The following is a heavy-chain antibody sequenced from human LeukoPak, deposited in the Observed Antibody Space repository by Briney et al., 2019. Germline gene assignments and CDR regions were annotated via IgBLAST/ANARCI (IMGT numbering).Heavy chain of an antibody. D-gene: IGHD3-3*01. Sequence: SETLSLTCTVSGGSISSGSYYWSWIRQPAGKGLEWIGRIYTSGSTNYNPSLKSRVTMSVDTSKNQFSLKLSSVTAADTAVYYCAREVRFLEWSAYFDYWGQGTLVTVSS. CDR1: GGSISSGSYY. CDR3: AREVRFLEWSAYFDY. CDR2: IYTSGST. V-gene: IGHV4-61*02. J-gene: IGHJ4*02.